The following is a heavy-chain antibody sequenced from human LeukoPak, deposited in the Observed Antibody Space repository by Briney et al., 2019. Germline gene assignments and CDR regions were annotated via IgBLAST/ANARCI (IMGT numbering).Heavy chain of an antibody. CDR3: AKHYVFVSGGSSFVY. V-gene: IGHV4-59*08. Sequence: PSETLSLTCTVSGGSISSYYWCWIRQPPGKGLEWIGYIYYSGSTNYNPSLQSRVTISVDMSQNQFSLKLSSVTAADTAVYYCAKHYVFVSGGSSFVYWDQSTLVTVSS. CDR2: IYYSGST. D-gene: IGHD3-16*01. J-gene: IGHJ4*02. CDR1: GGSISSYY.